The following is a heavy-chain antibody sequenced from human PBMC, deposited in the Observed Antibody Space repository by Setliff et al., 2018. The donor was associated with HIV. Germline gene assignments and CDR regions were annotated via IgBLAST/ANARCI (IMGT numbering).Heavy chain of an antibody. J-gene: IGHJ4*02. CDR3: ARSARVGYYDSSGYS. V-gene: IGHV4-61*02. Sequence: SETLSLTCTVSGGSISSGSYYWSWIRQPAGKGLEWIGRIYTSGSTNYNPSLKSRVTISVDTSKNQFSLKLSSVTSADTAVYYCARSARVGYYDSSGYSWGQGTLVTVSS. CDR1: GGSISSGSYY. CDR2: IYTSGST. D-gene: IGHD3-22*01.